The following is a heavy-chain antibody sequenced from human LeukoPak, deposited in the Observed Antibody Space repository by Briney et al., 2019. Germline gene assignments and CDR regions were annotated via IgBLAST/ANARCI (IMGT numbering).Heavy chain of an antibody. D-gene: IGHD2-15*01. J-gene: IGHJ4*02. CDR3: LRVAFDY. Sequence: GGSLRLSCAASGFTFSSYWMHWVRQAPGKGLEWVAVISYDGSNKYYADSVKGRFTISRDNSKNTLYLQMNSLRAEDTAVYYCLRVAFDYWGQGTLVTVSS. CDR1: GFTFSSYW. CDR2: ISYDGSNK. V-gene: IGHV3-30-3*01.